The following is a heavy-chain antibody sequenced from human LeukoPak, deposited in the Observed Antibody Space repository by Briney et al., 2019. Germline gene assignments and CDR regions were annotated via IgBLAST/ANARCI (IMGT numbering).Heavy chain of an antibody. J-gene: IGHJ4*02. CDR1: GGSISSSC. V-gene: IGHV4-59*08. CDR2: FYYSGST. D-gene: IGHD1-26*01. Sequence: SQTLSLTCTVSGGSISSSCWCCIRQPPGKGLEWIGYFYYSGSTNYNPSLKSRVTISVDTSKNQLSLKLSSVTAADTSVYLCSRWYCGRYGDFHNWGQGTLVTVSS. CDR3: SRWYCGRYGDFHN.